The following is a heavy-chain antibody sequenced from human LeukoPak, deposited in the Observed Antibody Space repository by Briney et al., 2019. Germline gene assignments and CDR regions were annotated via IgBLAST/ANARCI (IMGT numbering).Heavy chain of an antibody. D-gene: IGHD2-15*01. CDR2: MHADGDS. J-gene: IGHJ4*02. V-gene: IGHV4-4*07. CDR3: ARAPSGCGGTCAFDS. CDR1: GDSISGYF. Sequence: SETLSLTCTVSGDSISGYFWSWIRQPAGKGLEWVVRMHADGDSNYNPSLKSRITLSSDTPENQSSLTLTSVTAADTAVYFCARAPSGCGGTCAFDSWGQGTLVTVSS.